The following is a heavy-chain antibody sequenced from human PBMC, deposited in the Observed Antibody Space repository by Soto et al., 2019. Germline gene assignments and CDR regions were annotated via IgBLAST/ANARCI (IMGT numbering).Heavy chain of an antibody. J-gene: IGHJ3*02. CDR3: ARKNMVDAFDI. CDR1: GVSISSYY. D-gene: IGHD3-10*01. V-gene: IGHV4-59*01. Sequence: SETLPLTCTVSGVSISSYYWIWIRQPPGKGLEWIGYIYYSGSTNYNPSLKSRVTISVDTSKNQFSLKLSSVTAADTAVYYCARKNMVDAFDIWGQGTTVTVSS. CDR2: IYYSGST.